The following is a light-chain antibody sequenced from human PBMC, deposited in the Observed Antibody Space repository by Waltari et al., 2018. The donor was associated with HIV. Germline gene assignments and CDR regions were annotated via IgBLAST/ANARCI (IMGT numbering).Light chain of an antibody. CDR1: SVRSYY. Sequence: SSELAQDPAVSVALGQTVRITCHGDSVRSYYASWYQQKPGQAPVLVVYGENNRPSGSPDRFSGSSSGNTSSLTIAGAQAEDEADYYWNSRDSSGHWFFGVGTKVTVL. V-gene: IGLV3-19*01. J-gene: IGLJ3*02. CDR3: NSRDSSGHWF. CDR2: GEN.